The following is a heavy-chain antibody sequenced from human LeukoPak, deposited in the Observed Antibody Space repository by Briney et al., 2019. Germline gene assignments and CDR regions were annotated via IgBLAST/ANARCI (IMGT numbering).Heavy chain of an antibody. J-gene: IGHJ4*02. CDR3: AREGWLRLPDY. D-gene: IGHD5-12*01. V-gene: IGHV4-61*09. CDR1: GGSIGSGSYY. CDR2: IYTSGST. Sequence: SETLSLTCTVSGGSIGSGSYYWSWIRQPAGEGLEWIGQIYTSGSTNYNPSLKSRVTISVDTSKNQFSLKLSSVTAADTAVYYCAREGWLRLPDYWGQGTLVTVSS.